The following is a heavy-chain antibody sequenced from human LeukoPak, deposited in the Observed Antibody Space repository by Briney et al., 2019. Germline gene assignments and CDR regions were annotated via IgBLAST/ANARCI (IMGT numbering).Heavy chain of an antibody. CDR2: ISSSSTYI. V-gene: IGHV3-21*01. D-gene: IGHD3-10*01. Sequence: PGGSLRLSCAASGFTFSDCSMNWVRQAPGKGLEWVSSISSSSTYIYYADSVKGRFTISRDNSKNTLYLQMNSLRAEDTAVYYCAKGLWFGEVGAFDIWGQGTMVTVSS. CDR3: AKGLWFGEVGAFDI. CDR1: GFTFSDCS. J-gene: IGHJ3*02.